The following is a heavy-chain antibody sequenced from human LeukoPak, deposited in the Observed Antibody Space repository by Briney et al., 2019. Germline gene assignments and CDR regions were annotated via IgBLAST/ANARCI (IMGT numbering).Heavy chain of an antibody. V-gene: IGHV3-30-3*01. CDR1: GFTFSSYA. Sequence: GRSLRLSCAASGFTFSSYAIHWVRQAPVKGLEWVSVISYDGSKKYYADSVKGRFTISRDNSQNMLYLQLNSLRPEDTAVYYCVRDPTVVTPSHYWGQGSLVTVSS. CDR2: ISYDGSKK. D-gene: IGHD4-23*01. CDR3: VRDPTVVTPSHY. J-gene: IGHJ4*02.